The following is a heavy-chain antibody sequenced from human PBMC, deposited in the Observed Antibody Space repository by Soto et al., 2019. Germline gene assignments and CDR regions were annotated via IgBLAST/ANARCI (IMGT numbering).Heavy chain of an antibody. CDR3: ARHLHRITISQG. D-gene: IGHD3-3*01. Sequence: GGSLRLSCATSGFTSSEYYMSWIRQAPGKGLEWVSYISSSGSYTKYAGSVEGRFTISRDNAKNSLYLEMNSLRVEDTAVYYCARHLHRITISQGWGQGTLVTVSS. CDR2: ISSSGSYT. J-gene: IGHJ4*02. V-gene: IGHV3-11*06. CDR1: GFTSSEYY.